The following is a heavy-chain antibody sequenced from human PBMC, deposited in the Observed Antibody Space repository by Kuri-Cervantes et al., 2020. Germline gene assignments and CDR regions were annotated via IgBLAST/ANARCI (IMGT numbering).Heavy chain of an antibody. CDR3: ARLRDFWSGYYSPAGDY. CDR1: GFTFSSYD. V-gene: IGHV3-13*01. D-gene: IGHD3-3*01. J-gene: IGHJ4*02. Sequence: GGSLRLSCAASGFTFSSYDMHWVRQATGKGLEWVSAIGTAGDTYYPGSVKGRFTISRDNAKNSLYLQMNSLRAEDTAVYYCARLRDFWSGYYSPAGDYWGQGTLVTVSS. CDR2: IGTAGDT.